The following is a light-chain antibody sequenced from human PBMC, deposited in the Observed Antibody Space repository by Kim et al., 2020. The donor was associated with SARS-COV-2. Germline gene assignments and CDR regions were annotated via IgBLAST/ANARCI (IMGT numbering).Light chain of an antibody. J-gene: IGLJ2*01. CDR3: QTWGTGMV. V-gene: IGLV4-69*01. CDR2: LNSDGSH. CDR1: SGHSSYA. Sequence: GASVKLTGTLSSGHSSYAIEWHQQQPEKGPRYLMKLNSDGSHSKGDGIPDRFSGSSSGAERYLTISSLQSEDEADYYCQTWGTGMVFGGGTKLTVL.